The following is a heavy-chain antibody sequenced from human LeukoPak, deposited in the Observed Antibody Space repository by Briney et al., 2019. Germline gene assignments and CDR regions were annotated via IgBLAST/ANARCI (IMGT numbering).Heavy chain of an antibody. CDR3: ARVAMVYDYVWGSYRPHNYFDY. CDR1: GGSFSGYY. V-gene: IGHV4-34*01. Sequence: SETLSPTCAVYGGSFSGYYWSWIRQPPGKGLEWIGEINHSGSTNYNPSLKSRVTISVDTSKNQFSLKLSSVTAADTAVYYCARVAMVYDYVWGSYRPHNYFDYWGQGTLVTVSS. D-gene: IGHD3-16*02. J-gene: IGHJ4*02. CDR2: INHSGST.